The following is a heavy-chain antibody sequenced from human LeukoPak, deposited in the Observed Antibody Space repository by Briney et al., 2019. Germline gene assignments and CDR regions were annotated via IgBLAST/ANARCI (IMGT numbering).Heavy chain of an antibody. V-gene: IGHV3-53*01. D-gene: IGHD6-25*01. Sequence: GGSLRLSCAASGFTVSSNYMSWVRQAPGKGLEWVSVIYSGGSTYYADSAKGRFTISRDNSKNTLYLQMNSLRAEDTAVYYCAKDESPRIAADNYWGQGTLVTVSS. J-gene: IGHJ4*02. CDR3: AKDESPRIAADNY. CDR1: GFTVSSNY. CDR2: IYSGGST.